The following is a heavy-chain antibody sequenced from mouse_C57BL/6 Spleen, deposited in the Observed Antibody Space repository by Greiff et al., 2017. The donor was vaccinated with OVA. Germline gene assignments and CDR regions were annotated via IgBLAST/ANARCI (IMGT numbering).Heavy chain of an antibody. CDR1: GYTFTSYW. D-gene: IGHD1-1*01. Sequence: QVQLKQPGAELVKPGASVKLSCKASGYTFTSYWMHWVKQRPGQGLEWIGMIHPNSGSTNYNEKFKSKATLTVDKSSSTAYMQLSSLTSEYSAVYYGARWYSGSGCGDFGVWGTGATVTVAS. CDR2: IHPNSGST. J-gene: IGHJ1*03. V-gene: IGHV1-64*01. CDR3: ARWYSGSGCGDFGV.